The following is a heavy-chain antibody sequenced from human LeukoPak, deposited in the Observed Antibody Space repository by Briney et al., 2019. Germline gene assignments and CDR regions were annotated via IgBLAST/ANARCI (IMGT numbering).Heavy chain of an antibody. D-gene: IGHD2/OR15-2a*01. V-gene: IGHV3-23*01. CDR3: AKSLLTTAAGTGRAFDI. J-gene: IGHJ3*02. Sequence: PGGSLRLSCAASTFSFSRYPMGWVRQAPGKGLEWVSGISAGGDGTYHADPVKGRFTISRDNSKNTLSLQMNNLRAEDTAKYYCAKSLLTTAAGTGRAFDIWGQGTMVTVSS. CDR2: ISAGGDGT. CDR1: TFSFSRYP.